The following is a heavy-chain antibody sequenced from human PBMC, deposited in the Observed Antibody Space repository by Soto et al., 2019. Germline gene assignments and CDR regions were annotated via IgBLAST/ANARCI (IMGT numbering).Heavy chain of an antibody. CDR2: IYYSGST. CDR3: ARKAVTTRRFDYWYFDL. J-gene: IGHJ2*01. Sequence: PSETLSLTCAVSGYSIGSSNWWGWIRQPPGKGLEWIGYIYYSGSTYYNPSLKSRVTMSVDTSKNQFSLKLSSVTAVDTAVYYCARKAVTTRRFDYWYFDLWGRGTLVTVSS. D-gene: IGHD4-17*01. CDR1: GYSIGSSNW. V-gene: IGHV4-28*01.